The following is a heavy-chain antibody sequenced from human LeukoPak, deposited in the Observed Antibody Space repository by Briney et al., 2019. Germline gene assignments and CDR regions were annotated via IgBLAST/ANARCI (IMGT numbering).Heavy chain of an antibody. J-gene: IGHJ4*02. D-gene: IGHD3-9*01. V-gene: IGHV3-30*04. Sequence: GGSLRLSCAASGFTFSTYAMHWVRQAPGKGLEWVALMSYDGSNEYYADSVKGRFTISRDNSKNTLYLQMNSLRAEDAAVYYCAKSPHFDILACYYDYFDYWGQGTLVTVSS. CDR3: AKSPHFDILACYYDYFDY. CDR2: MSYDGSNE. CDR1: GFTFSTYA.